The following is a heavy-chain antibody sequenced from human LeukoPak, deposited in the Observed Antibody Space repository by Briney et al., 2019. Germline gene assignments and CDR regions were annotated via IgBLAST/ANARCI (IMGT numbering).Heavy chain of an antibody. Sequence: ASVKVSCKASGYTFTSYGISWVRQAPGQGLEWMGWISAYNGNTNYAQKLQGRVTMTTDTSTSTAYMELRSLRSDDTAVYYCARLMGYYDSSGYWFDYWGQGTLVTVSS. CDR1: GYTFTSYG. CDR3: ARLMGYYDSSGYWFDY. D-gene: IGHD3-22*01. J-gene: IGHJ4*02. CDR2: ISAYNGNT. V-gene: IGHV1-18*01.